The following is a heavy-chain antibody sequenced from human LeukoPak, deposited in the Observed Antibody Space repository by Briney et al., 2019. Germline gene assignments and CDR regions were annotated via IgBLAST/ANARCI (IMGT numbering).Heavy chain of an antibody. CDR3: ARDSTGTTEYGMDV. D-gene: IGHD1-1*01. CDR1: GYTFTNYA. Sequence: ASVKVSCKASGYTFTNYAMNWVRQAPGQGLEWMGWINTNTGNPTYAQGFTGRFVFSLDSVSTAYLQISSLKAEDTAVYYCARDSTGTTEYGMDVWGQGTTVTVSS. CDR2: INTNTGNP. J-gene: IGHJ6*02. V-gene: IGHV7-4-1*02.